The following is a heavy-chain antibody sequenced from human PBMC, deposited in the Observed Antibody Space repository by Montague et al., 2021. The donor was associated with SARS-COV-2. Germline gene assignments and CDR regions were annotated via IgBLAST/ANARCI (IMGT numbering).Heavy chain of an antibody. D-gene: IGHD3-22*01. CDR3: ARGLTDVTVILVFVGASLYFDS. V-gene: IGHV4-34*01. Sequence: SETLSLTCAVYGGSFSGHSCTWIRQPRGKGLEWIGEINHSGGTNXNPXRKSRVTISVDTSKNQFSLKLSSLTAADTAVYYCARGLTDVTVILVFVGASLYFDSWGQGALVTVSS. J-gene: IGHJ4*02. CDR2: INHSGGT. CDR1: GGSFSGHS.